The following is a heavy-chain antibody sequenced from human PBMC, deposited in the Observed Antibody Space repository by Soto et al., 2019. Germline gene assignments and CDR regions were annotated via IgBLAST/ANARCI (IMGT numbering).Heavy chain of an antibody. Sequence: PSETLSLTCTVSGGSISSSSYYWGWIRQPPGKGLEWIGSIYYSGSTYYNPSLKSRVTISVDTSKNQFSLKLSSVTAADTAVYYCARQPRGGGMDVWGQGTMVTVSS. D-gene: IGHD3-16*01. V-gene: IGHV4-39*01. CDR3: ARQPRGGGMDV. CDR1: GGSISSSSYY. J-gene: IGHJ6*02. CDR2: IYYSGST.